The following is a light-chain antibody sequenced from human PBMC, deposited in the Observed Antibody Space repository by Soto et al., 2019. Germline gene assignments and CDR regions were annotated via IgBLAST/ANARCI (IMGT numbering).Light chain of an antibody. CDR1: QSVSSTF. CDR2: GAS. CDR3: QQCDSSVT. J-gene: IGKJ1*01. Sequence: EIVLTQSPGSLSLSPGERATLSCRASQSVSSTFFAWYQQRPGQAPRLLRYGASSRATGIPERFRGSGSGLDFTLTRSRLEPEDFAVYYCQQCDSSVTFGQGTKVEIK. V-gene: IGKV3-20*01.